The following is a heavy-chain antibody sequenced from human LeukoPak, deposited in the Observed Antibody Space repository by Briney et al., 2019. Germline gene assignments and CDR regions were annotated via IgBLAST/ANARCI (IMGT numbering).Heavy chain of an antibody. CDR3: ARGGRGATLDY. J-gene: IGHJ4*02. CDR1: GFTFSSYA. D-gene: IGHD1-26*01. Sequence: GGSLRLSCAASGFTFSSYAMSWVGQAPGKGLECVSAISGSGGSTYHADSVKGRFTISRDNAKNSLYLQMNSLRAEDTAVYYCARGGRGATLDYWGQGTLVTVSS. CDR2: ISGSGGST. V-gene: IGHV3-23*01.